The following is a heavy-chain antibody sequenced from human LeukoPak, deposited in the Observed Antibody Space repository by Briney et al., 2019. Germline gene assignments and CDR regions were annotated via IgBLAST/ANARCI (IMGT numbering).Heavy chain of an antibody. V-gene: IGHV4-34*01. J-gene: IGHJ4*02. D-gene: IGHD6-13*01. CDR1: GGSFSGYY. Sequence: SETLSLTCAVYGGSFSGYYWSWIRQPPGKGLEWIGEINHSGSTNYNPSLKNRVTISVDTSKNQFSLKLSSVTAADTAVYYCARGRRYSSSRDRSYFDYWGQGTRVTVSS. CDR2: INHSGST. CDR3: ARGRRYSSSRDRSYFDY.